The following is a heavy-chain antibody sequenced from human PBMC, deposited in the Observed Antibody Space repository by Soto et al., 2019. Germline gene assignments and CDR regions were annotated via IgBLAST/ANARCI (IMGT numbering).Heavy chain of an antibody. CDR3: AREDWNRIFDY. D-gene: IGHD1-1*01. J-gene: IGHJ4*02. V-gene: IGHV1-18*01. CDR1: GYTFSTYG. Sequence: GASVKVSCKASGYTFSTYGISWVRQAPGQGLEWMGWISGYNGNTNYAQKLQGRVTMTTDTSTSTAYMELRSLRSDDTAVYYCAREDWNRIFDYWGQGTLVTVSS. CDR2: ISGYNGNT.